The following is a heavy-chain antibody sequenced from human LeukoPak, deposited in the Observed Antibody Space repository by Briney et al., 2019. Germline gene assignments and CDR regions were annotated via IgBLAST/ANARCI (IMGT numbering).Heavy chain of an antibody. CDR2: VYHTGST. D-gene: IGHD3-22*01. CDR1: GYSISSGYY. CDR3: ASHYYASSGSLFDS. J-gene: IGHJ4*02. V-gene: IGHV4-38-2*01. Sequence: PSETLSLTCAVSGYSISSGYYWVWIRHPPGKGLEWIGSVYHTGSTYYHPSLKSRVTISLDTSKNQFSLRLTSVTAADTALYYCASHYYASSGSLFDSWGRGSLVTVSS.